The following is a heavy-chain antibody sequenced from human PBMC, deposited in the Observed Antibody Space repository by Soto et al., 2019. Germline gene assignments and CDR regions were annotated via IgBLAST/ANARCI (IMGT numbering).Heavy chain of an antibody. CDR2: IRSSDYSYAA. Sequence: DVQLVESGGGLVQPGGSLKLSCAGSEFIFSASSIHWVRQPSGKGLEWVGRIRSSDYSYAAAYTASVKGRFTISRDDSKNTAYLQMNSLRTEDTAVYYCTRHADDSDAFDIWGQGTMVTVSS. V-gene: IGHV3-73*01. D-gene: IGHD1-1*01. J-gene: IGHJ3*02. CDR1: EFIFSASS. CDR3: TRHADDSDAFDI.